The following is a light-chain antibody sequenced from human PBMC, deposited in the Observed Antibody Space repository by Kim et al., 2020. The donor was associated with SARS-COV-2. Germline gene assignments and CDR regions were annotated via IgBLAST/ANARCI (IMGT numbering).Light chain of an antibody. Sequence: GQSITISCTGTSSDVGGYNYVSWYQQHPGKAPKLMIYDVSNRPSGVSNRFSGSKSGNTASLTISGLQAEDEVDYYCSSFTSSSTTVLGGGTQLTVL. CDR2: DVS. CDR3: SSFTSSSTTV. CDR1: SSDVGGYNY. V-gene: IGLV2-14*03. J-gene: IGLJ2*01.